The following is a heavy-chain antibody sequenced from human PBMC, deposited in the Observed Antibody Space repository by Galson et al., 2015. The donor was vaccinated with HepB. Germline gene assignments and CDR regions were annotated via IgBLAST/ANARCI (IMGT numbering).Heavy chain of an antibody. D-gene: IGHD3-16*01. J-gene: IGHJ5*02. CDR3: AREAVIDYVWGKNQGIIGGWFDP. V-gene: IGHV4-31*03. Sequence: TLSLTCTVSVGSISIGGYYWSWIRQHPGKGLEWIGYIYYSGSTYYNPSLKSRFTISVDTSKNQFSLKLSSVTAADTAVYYCAREAVIDYVWGKNQGIIGGWFDPWGQGTLVTVSS. CDR2: IYYSGST. CDR1: VGSISIGGYY.